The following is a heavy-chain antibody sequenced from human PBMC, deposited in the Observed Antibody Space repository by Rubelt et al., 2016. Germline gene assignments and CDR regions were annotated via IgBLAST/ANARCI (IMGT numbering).Heavy chain of an antibody. V-gene: IGHV4-34*01. J-gene: IGHJ4*02. CDR2: INHSGST. D-gene: IGHD6-13*01. Sequence: QVQLQQWGAGLLKPSETLSLTCAVYGGSFSGYYWSWIRQPPGKGLEWIGEINHSGSTNYNPSLKSRVTISVDTSKNQFSLKLSSVTAADTAVYYCARSSGIAAAGYGYWGQGTLVTVSS. CDR1: GGSFSGYY. CDR3: ARSSGIAAAGYGY.